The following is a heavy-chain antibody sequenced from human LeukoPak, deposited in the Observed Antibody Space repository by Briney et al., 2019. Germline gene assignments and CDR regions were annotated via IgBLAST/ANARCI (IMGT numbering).Heavy chain of an antibody. Sequence: GGSLRLSCAASGFTFDDYAMSWVRQAPGKGLEWVAVISYDGSNKYYADSVKGRFTISRDNSKNTLYLQMNSLRAEDTAVYYCAKDLQYYYDSGSYSLGYWGQGTLVTVSS. J-gene: IGHJ4*02. CDR3: AKDLQYYYDSGSYSLGY. CDR1: GFTFDDYA. D-gene: IGHD3-10*01. V-gene: IGHV3-30*18. CDR2: ISYDGSNK.